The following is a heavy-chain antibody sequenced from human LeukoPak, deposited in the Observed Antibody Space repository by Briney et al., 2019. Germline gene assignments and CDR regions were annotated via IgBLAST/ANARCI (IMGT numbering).Heavy chain of an antibody. CDR3: ARGSGWWNY. Sequence: SETLSLTCAVYGGSFSGYYWSWIRQPPGKGLEWIGEISHSGSTNYNPSLKSRVTISVDTSKNQFSLKLSSVTAADTAVYYCARGSGWWNYWGQGTLVTVSS. D-gene: IGHD6-19*01. CDR2: ISHSGST. J-gene: IGHJ4*02. V-gene: IGHV4-34*01. CDR1: GGSFSGYY.